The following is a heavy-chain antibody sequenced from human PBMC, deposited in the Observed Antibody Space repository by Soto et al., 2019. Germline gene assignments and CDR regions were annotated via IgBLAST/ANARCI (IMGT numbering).Heavy chain of an antibody. CDR1: GFSLSDSG. J-gene: IGHJ4*02. CDR2: VRSGAHSYAT. CDR3: TRLSGDSGTCFDY. Sequence: PGGSLRLSCAASGFSLSDSGVHGVRQPAGKGLEWVGRVRSGAHSYATAYAASVKGRFTISRDDSKNAAYLQMNSLKTEDTAVYYCTRLSGDSGTCFDYWGQGTLVTVSS. V-gene: IGHV3-73*01. D-gene: IGHD4-17*01.